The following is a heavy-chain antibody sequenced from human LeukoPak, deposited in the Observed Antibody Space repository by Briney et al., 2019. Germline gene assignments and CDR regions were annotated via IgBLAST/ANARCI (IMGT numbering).Heavy chain of an antibody. CDR3: ARDRDWNLFY. CDR1: GFTVSSNY. J-gene: IGHJ4*02. CDR2: IYSGGST. D-gene: IGHD1-7*01. Sequence: PGGSLRLSCAASGFTVSSNYMSWVRQAPGKGLEWVSVIYSGGSTYYADSVKGRFTISRDNSKNTLYLQMSSLRAEDTAVYYCARDRDWNLFYWGQGTLVTVSS. V-gene: IGHV3-66*02.